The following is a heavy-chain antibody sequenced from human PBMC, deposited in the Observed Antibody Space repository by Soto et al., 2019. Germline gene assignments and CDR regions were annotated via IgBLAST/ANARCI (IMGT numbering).Heavy chain of an antibody. V-gene: IGHV4-59*01. CDR1: GGSISSYY. CDR3: ARSDGRY. CDR2: IYYSGST. J-gene: IGHJ4*02. Sequence: PSETLCLTCTVSGGSISSYYWSWIRQPPGKGLEWIGYIYYSGSTNYNPSLKSRVTISVDTSKNQFSLKLSSVTAADTAVYYCARSDGRYWGQGTLVTVS.